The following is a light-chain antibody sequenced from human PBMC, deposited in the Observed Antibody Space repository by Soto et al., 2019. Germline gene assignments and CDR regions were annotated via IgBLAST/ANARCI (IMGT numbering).Light chain of an antibody. CDR1: QSVSSW. Sequence: DVQMYHSPSSLSPSVGDRVTITCRASQSVSSWLAWFQQKPGKAPKLLIYKASSLQSGVSSRFSGGGSGTEFTLTISSLPPDDFATYYSQQYKTYWPSGPGTKVDI. CDR2: KAS. CDR3: QQYKTYWP. J-gene: IGKJ1*01. V-gene: IGKV1-5*03.